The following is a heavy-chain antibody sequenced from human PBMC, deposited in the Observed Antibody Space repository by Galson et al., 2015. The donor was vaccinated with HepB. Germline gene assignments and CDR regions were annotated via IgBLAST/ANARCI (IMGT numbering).Heavy chain of an antibody. Sequence: SLRLSCAATGFTFSTYAMSWVRQAPGKGLEWVSAIGQSGGNTYYADSVRGRFTISRDNSRKTVYLQMNSLRVDDTAVYYCASNRVGAIFAYWGQGTLVAVSA. CDR1: GFTFSTYA. J-gene: IGHJ4*02. CDR2: IGQSGGNT. V-gene: IGHV3-23*01. D-gene: IGHD1-26*01. CDR3: ASNRVGAIFAY.